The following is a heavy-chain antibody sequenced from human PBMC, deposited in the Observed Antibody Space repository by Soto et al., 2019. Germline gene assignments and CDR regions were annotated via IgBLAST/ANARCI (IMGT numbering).Heavy chain of an antibody. V-gene: IGHV4-59*12. CDR1: GGSISSYY. J-gene: IGHJ6*02. D-gene: IGHD6-13*01. CDR3: AGARYSNSWSIYGMDV. Sequence: QVQLQESGPGLVKPSETLSLTCTVSGGSISSYYWSWIRQPPGKGLEWIGYIYYSGSTNYNPSLKVPITISVATAKTQFPLNPSPVNAADTAVYFCAGARYSNSWSIYGMDVWGQGTTVTVSS. CDR2: IYYSGST.